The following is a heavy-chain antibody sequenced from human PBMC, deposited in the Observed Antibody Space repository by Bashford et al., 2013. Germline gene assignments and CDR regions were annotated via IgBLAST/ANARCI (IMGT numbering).Heavy chain of an antibody. CDR2: MNPNSGNT. D-gene: IGHD3-16*02. V-gene: IGHV1-8*01. CDR3: ARAPNLDFVGGTYRPAAFDI. J-gene: IGHJ3*02. CDR1: GYTFTSYD. Sequence: ASVKVSCKASGYTFTSYDINWVRQATGQGLEWMGWMNPNSGNTGYAQKFQGRVTMTRNTSISTAYMELSRLNSEDTAVYFCARAPNLDFVGGTYRPAAFDIWGQGTMVTVSS.